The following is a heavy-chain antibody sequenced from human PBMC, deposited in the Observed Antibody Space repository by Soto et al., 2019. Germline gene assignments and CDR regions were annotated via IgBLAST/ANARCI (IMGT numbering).Heavy chain of an antibody. D-gene: IGHD6-19*01. Sequence: GSLRLSCAASGFTFSSYSMNWVRQAPGKGLEWVSSISSSSSYIYYADSVKGRFTISRDNAKNSLYLQMNSLRAEDTAVYYCARDRVGEQWLVTTHYYGMDVWGQGTKVTV. CDR1: GFTFSSYS. CDR3: ARDRVGEQWLVTTHYYGMDV. V-gene: IGHV3-21*01. J-gene: IGHJ6*02. CDR2: ISSSSSYI.